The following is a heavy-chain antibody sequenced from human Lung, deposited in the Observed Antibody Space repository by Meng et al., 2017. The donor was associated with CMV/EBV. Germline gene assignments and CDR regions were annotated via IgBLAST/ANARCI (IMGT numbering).Heavy chain of an antibody. Sequence: QVQLQESGPGLVKPSGTLSLTCGVPGVSISSSNWWTWVRQPPGKGLEWIGESDHSGNTYYNPSVKSRVTISVDKSKNVFSLNLSSVTAADTAVYYCATVRGGCARTSCYVENWGQGTLVTVSS. D-gene: IGHD2-2*01. V-gene: IGHV4-4*02. CDR2: SDHSGNT. CDR1: GVSISSSNW. J-gene: IGHJ4*02. CDR3: ATVRGGCARTSCYVEN.